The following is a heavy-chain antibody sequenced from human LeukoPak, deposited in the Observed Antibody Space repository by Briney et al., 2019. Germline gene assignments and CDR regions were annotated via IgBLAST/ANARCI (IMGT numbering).Heavy chain of an antibody. D-gene: IGHD3-10*01. CDR3: ARSRPLHASGSFCNVDGLDV. CDR1: GGSINNYY. Sequence: SETLSLTCTVSGGSINNYYCHWIRQPAGKGLEWIGRIHTSGTANYNPSLNSRVTMSVDTSKSHFSLKLTSVTAADTALYYCARSRPLHASGSFCNVDGLDVWGLGTMVTVSS. CDR2: IHTSGTA. V-gene: IGHV4-4*07. J-gene: IGHJ3*01.